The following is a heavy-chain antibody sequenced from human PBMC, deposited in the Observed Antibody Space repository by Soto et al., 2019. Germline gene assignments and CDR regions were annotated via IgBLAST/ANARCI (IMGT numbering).Heavy chain of an antibody. CDR3: ARGGSASGGYYYYVMDV. CDR2: IGTAGDT. D-gene: IGHD3-16*01. J-gene: IGHJ6*02. Sequence: GGSLRLSCAASGFTFSSYDMHWVRQATGKGLEWVSAIGTAGDTYYPGSVKGRFTISRDNSKNTLYLQMNSLRAEDTAVYYCARGGSASGGYYYYVMDVWGQGTTVTVSS. V-gene: IGHV3-13*04. CDR1: GFTFSSYD.